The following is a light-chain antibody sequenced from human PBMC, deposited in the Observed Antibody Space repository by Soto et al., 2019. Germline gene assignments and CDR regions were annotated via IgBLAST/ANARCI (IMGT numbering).Light chain of an antibody. CDR3: QQYRGSPPYT. CDR2: GAS. Sequence: IVLTQSPGTLSLSPGERATLSCRASQSVSSSYLAWYQQKPGQAPRLLIYGASSRATGIPDRFSGGGSGTDFTLTISRLEPEDFAVYYCQQYRGSPPYTFGQGTKLEIK. V-gene: IGKV3-20*01. CDR1: QSVSSSY. J-gene: IGKJ2*01.